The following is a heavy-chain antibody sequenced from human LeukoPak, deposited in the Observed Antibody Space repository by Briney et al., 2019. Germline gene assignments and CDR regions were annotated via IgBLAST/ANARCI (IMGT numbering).Heavy chain of an antibody. CDR2: IYYSGST. Sequence: SETLSLTCTVSGGSINNYYWSWIRQPPGKGLEWIGYIYYSGSTNYNPSLKSRVTISVDTSKNQFSLKLSSVTAADTAVYYCARNGRSTSSWYYYYYMDVWGKGTTVTISS. D-gene: IGHD6-13*01. CDR3: ARNGRSTSSWYYYYYMDV. J-gene: IGHJ6*03. V-gene: IGHV4-59*01. CDR1: GGSINNYY.